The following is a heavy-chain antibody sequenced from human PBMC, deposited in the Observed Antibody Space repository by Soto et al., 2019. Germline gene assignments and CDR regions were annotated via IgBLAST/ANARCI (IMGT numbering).Heavy chain of an antibody. D-gene: IGHD3-22*01. CDR2: IYWDDDK. CDR1: GFSLRTSRVG. J-gene: IGHJ4*02. CDR3: ALRLAVSSGYFFRFDY. Sequence: QITLKESGPLLVKPTQTLTLTCTFSGFSLRTSRVGVGWIRQPPGKALEWLANIYWDDDKRYSPSLKSRLTITKVTSENRVILTMTNVDPVDTATYYCALRLAVSSGYFFRFDYWGQGTLVIVSS. V-gene: IGHV2-5*02.